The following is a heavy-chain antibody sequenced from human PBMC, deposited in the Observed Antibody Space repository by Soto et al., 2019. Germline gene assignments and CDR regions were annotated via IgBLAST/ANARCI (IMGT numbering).Heavy chain of an antibody. V-gene: IGHV4-59*01. CDR1: GGSISSYY. J-gene: IGHJ3*02. CDR3: ARPNYYDSSGYYYGAPDAFDI. CDR2: IYYSGST. Sequence: QVQLQESGPGLVKPSETLSLTCTVSGGSISSYYWSWIRQPPGKGLEWIGYIYYSGSTNYNPSLNSRVTISVDTSKNQFSLKLSSVTAADTAVYYCARPNYYDSSGYYYGAPDAFDIWGQGTMVTVSS. D-gene: IGHD3-22*01.